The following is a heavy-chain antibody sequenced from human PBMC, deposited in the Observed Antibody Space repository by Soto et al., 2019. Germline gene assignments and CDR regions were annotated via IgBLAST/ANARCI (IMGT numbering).Heavy chain of an antibody. CDR2: IIPIFGTA. CDR3: ARSYSSSWPTMGYYYYGMDV. D-gene: IGHD6-13*01. Sequence: ASVKVSCKASGGTFSSYAISGVRQAPGQGLEWMGGIIPIFGTANYAQKFQGRVTITADKSTSTAYVELSSLRSEDTAVYYCARSYSSSWPTMGYYYYGMDVWGQGTTVTAP. J-gene: IGHJ6*02. CDR1: GGTFSSYA. V-gene: IGHV1-69*06.